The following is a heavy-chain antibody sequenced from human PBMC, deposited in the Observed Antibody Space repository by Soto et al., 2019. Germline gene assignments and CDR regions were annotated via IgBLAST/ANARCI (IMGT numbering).Heavy chain of an antibody. D-gene: IGHD3-16*01. V-gene: IGHV1-3*01. CDR3: AKEGGP. CDR1: GYSFTNYA. Sequence: ASVKGSCKASGYSFTNYAMNWLRQAPGQRLEWMGWINPGNGNTKYSQKFEGRVSITRDTSATTVHVELSGLRSEDTALYYCAKEGGPWGQGTQVTVSS. J-gene: IGHJ5*02. CDR2: INPGNGNT.